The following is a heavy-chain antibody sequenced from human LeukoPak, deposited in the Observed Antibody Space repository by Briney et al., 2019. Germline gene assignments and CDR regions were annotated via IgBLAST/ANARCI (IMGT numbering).Heavy chain of an antibody. V-gene: IGHV4-4*07. CDR3: ARENSGSYREFDY. Sequence: PSETLSLTCTVSGGSISSYYWSWIRQPAGKGLEWIGRIYTSGRPNYNATLQSRVSMSVDTSKNQFSLKLRSVTAADTAVFYCARENSGSYREFDYWGQGTLVTVSS. J-gene: IGHJ4*02. CDR1: GGSISSYY. CDR2: IYTSGRP. D-gene: IGHD1-26*01.